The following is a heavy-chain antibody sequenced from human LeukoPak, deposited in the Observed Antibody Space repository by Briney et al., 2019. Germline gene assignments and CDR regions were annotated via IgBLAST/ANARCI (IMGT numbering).Heavy chain of an antibody. CDR1: GFSFTMYG. Sequence: GGSLRLSCAASGFSFTMYGIHWVRQSPGKGLEWVAVISTDGNNEYYAKSVKGRFTTSRDNSKSTVYLQMTSLRTEDTAVYYCAKDQIGWAPGYVSGPLDQWGQGTLVTVSS. J-gene: IGHJ4*02. D-gene: IGHD6-19*01. CDR3: AKDQIGWAPGYVSGPLDQ. V-gene: IGHV3-30*18. CDR2: ISTDGNNE.